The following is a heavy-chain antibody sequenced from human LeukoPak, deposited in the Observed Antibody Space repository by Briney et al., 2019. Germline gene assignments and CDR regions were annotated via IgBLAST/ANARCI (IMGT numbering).Heavy chain of an antibody. J-gene: IGHJ4*02. CDR2: INQDGSDK. CDR1: GFTFKLYW. CDR3: ARLPVRGKQLWQSVDY. D-gene: IGHD5-18*01. Sequence: GGSLRLSCAASGFTFKLYWMSWVRQAPGKGLEWVANINQDGSDKYYVDSVKGRFTISRDNAKTSLYLQMNSLRAEDTAVYYCARLPVRGKQLWQSVDYWGQGTLVTVSS. V-gene: IGHV3-7*01.